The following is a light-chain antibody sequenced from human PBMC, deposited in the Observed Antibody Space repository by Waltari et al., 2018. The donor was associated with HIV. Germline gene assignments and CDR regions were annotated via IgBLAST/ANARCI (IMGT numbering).Light chain of an antibody. J-gene: IGLJ3*02. V-gene: IGLV3-10*01. CDR2: EDS. CDR3: YSTDSSGNHGV. CDR1: ALPKKS. Sequence: SYDLTQPPSVSVSPGQTARITCSGDALPKKSAYWYQEKSGQAPLLVIYEDSKRPSGIPERFSGSSSGTMATLTISGAQVEDEADYYCYSTDSSGNHGVFGGGSRLTVL.